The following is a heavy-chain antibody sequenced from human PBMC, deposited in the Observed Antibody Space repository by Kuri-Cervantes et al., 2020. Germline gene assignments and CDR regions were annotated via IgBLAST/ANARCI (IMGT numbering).Heavy chain of an antibody. CDR1: GYTLTSYS. CDR3: ARLEKQWLPGL. D-gene: IGHD6-19*01. CDR2: INAYNGNT. Sequence: ASVKVSCKASGYTLTSYSISWVRQAPGQGLEWMGWINAYNGNTNYAQKLQGRVTMTTDTSTSTAYMDLRSLRSDDTAVYYCARLEKQWLPGLWGQGTLVTVSS. V-gene: IGHV1-18*01. J-gene: IGHJ4*02.